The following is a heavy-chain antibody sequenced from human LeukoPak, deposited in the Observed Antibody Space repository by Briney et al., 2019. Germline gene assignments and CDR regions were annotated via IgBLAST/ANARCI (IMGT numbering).Heavy chain of an antibody. D-gene: IGHD6-13*01. CDR3: ARDLGAAPGIFFDF. Sequence: GASVKVSCKTSGYTFTGFGVRWVRQAPGQGLEWMGWISAYNGNTNYAQILRGRVTMTADTSTSTAYMELRSLRSDDTAVYYCARDLGAAPGIFFDFWGQGTLVTVSS. V-gene: IGHV1-18*01. CDR1: GYTFTGFG. J-gene: IGHJ4*02. CDR2: ISAYNGNT.